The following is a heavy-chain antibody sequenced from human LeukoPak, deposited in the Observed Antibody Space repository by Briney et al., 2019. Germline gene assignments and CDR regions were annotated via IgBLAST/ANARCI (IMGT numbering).Heavy chain of an antibody. CDR2: INTNTGNP. J-gene: IGHJ6*03. V-gene: IGHV7-4-1*02. CDR1: GYTFTSYA. D-gene: IGHD1-26*01. Sequence: ASVKVSCKASGYTFTSYAMNWVRQAPGQGLEWMGWINTNTGNPTYAQGFTGRFVFSLDTSVSTAYLQISSLKAEDTAVYYCARTGRQVGATYYYYMDVWGKGTTVTVSS. CDR3: ARTGRQVGATYYYYMDV.